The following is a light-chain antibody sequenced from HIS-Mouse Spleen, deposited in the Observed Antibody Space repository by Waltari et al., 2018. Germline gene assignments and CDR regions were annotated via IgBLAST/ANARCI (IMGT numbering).Light chain of an antibody. Sequence: QSALTQPASVSGSPGQSITISCTGTSSDVGSYNLVSWYQQHPGKAPKLMIYEGSKRPSGVSNRCSGSKSGNTASPTISGLQAEDEADYYCCSYAGSSTWVFGGGTKLTVL. J-gene: IGLJ3*02. CDR1: SSDVGSYNL. CDR2: EGS. CDR3: CSYAGSSTWV. V-gene: IGLV2-23*01.